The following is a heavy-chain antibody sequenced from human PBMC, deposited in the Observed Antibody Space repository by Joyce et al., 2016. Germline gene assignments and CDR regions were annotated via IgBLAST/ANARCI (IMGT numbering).Heavy chain of an antibody. Sequence: QVRLVESGGGVVAPGESVKLSCLAAGFTFKSHSMTWVRQAPGKGLEWVSTISFGGTNKYYADFVKGRFFVSRNNPNNILFLQMRSLKTEDTATYFYVKLSDITFEHYWGPGALVTVSS. J-gene: IGHJ4*02. V-gene: IGHV3-30*13. D-gene: IGHD1-14*01. CDR2: ISFGGTNK. CDR3: VKLSDITFEHY. CDR1: GFTFKSHS.